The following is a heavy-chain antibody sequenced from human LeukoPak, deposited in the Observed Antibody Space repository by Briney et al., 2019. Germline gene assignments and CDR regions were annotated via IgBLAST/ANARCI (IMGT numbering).Heavy chain of an antibody. CDR3: ARDSLRYSGYDSLDY. CDR1: GFTFSSYS. D-gene: IGHD5-12*01. J-gene: IGHJ4*02. CDR2: ISSSSSYI. V-gene: IGHV3-21*01. Sequence: GGSLRLSCAASGFTFSSYSMNWVRQAPGKGLGWVSSISSSSSYIYYADSVKGRFTISRDNAKNSLYLQMNSLRAEDTAVYYCARDSLRYSGYDSLDYWGQGTLVTVSS.